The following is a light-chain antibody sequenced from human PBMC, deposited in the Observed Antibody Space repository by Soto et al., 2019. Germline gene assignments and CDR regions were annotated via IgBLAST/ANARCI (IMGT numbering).Light chain of an antibody. J-gene: IGLJ3*02. V-gene: IGLV2-11*01. CDR1: SSDVGGYNY. Sequence: QAALTQPRSVCGSPGQSVTISCTGTSSDVGGYNYVSWYQQHPGKAPKLMIYDVSKRPSGVPDRFSGSKSGNTASLTISGLQAEDEADYYCCSYAGSYTVFGGGTKVTVL. CDR3: CSYAGSYTV. CDR2: DVS.